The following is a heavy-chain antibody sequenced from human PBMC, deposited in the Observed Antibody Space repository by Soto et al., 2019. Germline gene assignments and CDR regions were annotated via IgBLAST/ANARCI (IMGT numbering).Heavy chain of an antibody. J-gene: IGHJ4*02. CDR1: GYTFTSYA. CDR3: ARGPYCSSTSCYLGPIDY. CDR2: INAGNGNT. V-gene: IGHV1-3*01. D-gene: IGHD2-2*01. Sequence: ASVKVSCKASGYTFTSYAMHWVRQAPGQRLEWMGWINAGNGNTKYSQKFQGRVTITRDTSASTAYMELSSLRSEDTAVYYCARGPYCSSTSCYLGPIDYWGQGTLVTAPQ.